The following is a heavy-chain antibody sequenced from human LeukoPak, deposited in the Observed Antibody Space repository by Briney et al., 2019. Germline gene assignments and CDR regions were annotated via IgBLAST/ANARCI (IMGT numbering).Heavy chain of an antibody. D-gene: IGHD2-15*01. CDR2: INPNSGGT. V-gene: IGHV1-2*02. CDR3: ARLLRIGNWFDP. Sequence: ASVKVSCKASGYTFTGYYMHWVRQAPGQGLEWMGWINPNSGGTNYAQKFQGRVTMTRDTSVSTAYMELSRLRSDDTAVYYCARLLRIGNWFDPWGQGTLVTVSS. J-gene: IGHJ5*02. CDR1: GYTFTGYY.